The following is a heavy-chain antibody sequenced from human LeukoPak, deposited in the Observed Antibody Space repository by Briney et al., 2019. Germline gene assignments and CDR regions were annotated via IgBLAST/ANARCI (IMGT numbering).Heavy chain of an antibody. J-gene: IGHJ4*02. CDR1: GFTVSSYA. V-gene: IGHV3-23*01. Sequence: GGALRLSCAASGFTVSSYAMYRVHQAPGKGLKWVSGSFGSWGSTHYADSVKSRFTISRDNSKNTVYLQMNSLRAEDTAVYYCAKTTTGYSSGRFPGWPVDYWGQGTLVTVSS. CDR2: SFGSWGST. CDR3: AKTTTGYSSGRFPGWPVDY. D-gene: IGHD6-19*01.